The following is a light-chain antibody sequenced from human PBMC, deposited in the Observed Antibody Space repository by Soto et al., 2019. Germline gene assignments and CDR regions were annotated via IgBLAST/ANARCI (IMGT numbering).Light chain of an antibody. V-gene: IGLV2-11*01. CDR3: SSYTSGSTYV. J-gene: IGLJ1*01. CDR2: DVS. CDR1: SSDVGTYDF. Sequence: QSALTQPRSVSGSPGQSVTISCTGTSSDVGTYDFVSWYQQHPGKAPRLMIFDVSERPSGVPDRFSGSKSGNTASLTISGLQAEDEADYYCSSYTSGSTYVFGTGTKVTVL.